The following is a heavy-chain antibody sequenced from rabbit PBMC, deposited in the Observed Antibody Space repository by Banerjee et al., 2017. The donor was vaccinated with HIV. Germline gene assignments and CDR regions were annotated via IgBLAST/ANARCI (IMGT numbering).Heavy chain of an antibody. CDR2: IYTGDGNT. CDR3: ARSFGGTYELYFGL. D-gene: IGHD5-1*01. Sequence: QSLEESGGDLVKPGASLTLTCTVSGFSFSSDYDMCWVRQAPGKGLEWIGCIYTGDGNTIYASWAKGRFTISKTSTTVTLQMTSLTAADTATYFCARSFGGTYELYFGLWGQGTLVTVS. J-gene: IGHJ4*01. CDR1: GFSFSSDYD. V-gene: IGHV1S40*01.